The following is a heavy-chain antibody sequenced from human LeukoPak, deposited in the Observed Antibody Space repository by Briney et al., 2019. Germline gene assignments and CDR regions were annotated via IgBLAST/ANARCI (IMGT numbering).Heavy chain of an antibody. CDR2: IYYSGST. CDR3: ARCRADEEIGGLPDY. CDR1: GGSISSISYY. D-gene: IGHD1-26*01. Sequence: SEPLSLTCIVPGGSISSISYYWGWFRKPQGRGLEWFGSIYYSGSTYYNPSLKSRVTISVDTSKNQFSLKLSSVTAADTAVYYCARCRADEEIGGLPDYWGQGTLVTVSS. J-gene: IGHJ4*02. V-gene: IGHV4-39*07.